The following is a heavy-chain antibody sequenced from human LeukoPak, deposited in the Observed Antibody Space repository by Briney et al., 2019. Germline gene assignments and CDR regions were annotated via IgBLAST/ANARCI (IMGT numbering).Heavy chain of an antibody. Sequence: SETLSLTCAVYGVSFSGYYWSWIRQPPGKGLEWIGEINHSGSTNYNPSLKSRVTISVDTSKNQFSLKLSSVTAADTAVYYCARGSAAILRYFQHWGQGTLVTVSS. D-gene: IGHD2-2*02. V-gene: IGHV4-34*01. CDR1: GVSFSGYY. CDR3: ARGSAAILRYFQH. J-gene: IGHJ1*01. CDR2: INHSGST.